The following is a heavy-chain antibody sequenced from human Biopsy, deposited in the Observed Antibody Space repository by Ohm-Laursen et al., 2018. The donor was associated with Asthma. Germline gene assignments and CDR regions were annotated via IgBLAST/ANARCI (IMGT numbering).Heavy chain of an antibody. CDR3: ARDLTMVQGGFADY. CDR1: GFTFSSYW. D-gene: IGHD3-10*01. J-gene: IGHJ4*02. CDR2: INSDGSST. Sequence: SLRLSCAASGFTFSSYWMHWVRQAPGKGLVWVSRINSDGSSTSYADSVKGRLTISRDNAKNKLYLQMNSLRAEDTAVYYCARDLTMVQGGFADYWGQGTLVTVSS. V-gene: IGHV3-74*01.